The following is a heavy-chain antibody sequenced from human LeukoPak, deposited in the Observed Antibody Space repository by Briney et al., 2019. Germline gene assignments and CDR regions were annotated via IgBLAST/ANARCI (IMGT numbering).Heavy chain of an antibody. D-gene: IGHD1-26*01. CDR3: ARGNSGSLYGTFYYYMAI. V-gene: IGHV4-59*01. CDR1: GGSISSYY. J-gene: IGHJ6*03. Sequence: PSETLSLTCTVSGGSISSYYWSWIRQPPGKGLEWIGYISYSGSTNYNPSLKSRVTISVDTSKNQFSLKLYSVTAADAALYYCARGNSGSLYGTFYYYMAIWGKGTTVTVSS. CDR2: ISYSGST.